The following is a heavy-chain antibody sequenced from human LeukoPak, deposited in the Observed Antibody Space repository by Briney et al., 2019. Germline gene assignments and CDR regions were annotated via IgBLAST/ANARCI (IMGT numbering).Heavy chain of an antibody. Sequence: GGSLRLSCAASGFTFSDYYMSRIRQAPGKGLEWVSYISSSGSTIYYADSVKGRFTISRDNAKNSLYLQMNSLRAEDTAVYYCARTGRSGWYYSAFDIWGQGTMVTVSS. CDR3: ARTGRSGWYYSAFDI. CDR2: ISSSGSTI. D-gene: IGHD6-19*01. CDR1: GFTFSDYY. J-gene: IGHJ3*02. V-gene: IGHV3-11*01.